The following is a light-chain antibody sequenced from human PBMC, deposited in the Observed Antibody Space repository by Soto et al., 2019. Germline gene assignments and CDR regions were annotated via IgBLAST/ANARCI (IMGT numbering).Light chain of an antibody. CDR3: QQYGSSPQT. CDR1: QSVRSNC. CDR2: GAS. Sequence: EIVLTQSPGTLSMSPGESATLSCRASQSVRSNCLAWYQQKPGQAPRLLIYGASNRATGIPDRFSGSGSGKYFTLTISRLEPEDFAVYYCQQYGSSPQTFGQGTRLDIE. V-gene: IGKV3-20*01. J-gene: IGKJ5*01.